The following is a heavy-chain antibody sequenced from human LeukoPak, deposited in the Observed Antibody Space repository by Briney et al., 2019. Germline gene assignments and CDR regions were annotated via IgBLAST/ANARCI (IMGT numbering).Heavy chain of an antibody. CDR1: GGSISSSSYY. J-gene: IGHJ4*02. V-gene: IGHV4-39*01. D-gene: IGHD3-10*01. CDR3: ARRRGYYFDY. CDR2: IYYSGST. Sequence: SETLSLTCTVSGGSISSSSYYWGWIRQPPGKGLEWIGSIYYSGSTYYNPSLKSRVTISVDTSKNQFSLKLSSVTAADTAVYYCARRRGYYFDYWGQGTLVTVPS.